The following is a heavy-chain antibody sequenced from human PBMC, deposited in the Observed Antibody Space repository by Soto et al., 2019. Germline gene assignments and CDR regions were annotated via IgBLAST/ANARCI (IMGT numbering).Heavy chain of an antibody. D-gene: IGHD2-2*01. J-gene: IGHJ6*02. V-gene: IGHV4-30-4*01. Sequence: SETLSLICTVSGGSISSGAYYWGWIRQPPGKVLEWIRYIYYSGLIYYNPSLTSRVTISVYTSMHQFSLNLSSVTAADTAVYYCARDVSLDYYYYGMDVWGQGTTVTVSS. CDR1: GGSISSGAYY. CDR3: ARDVSLDYYYYGMDV. CDR2: IYYSGLI.